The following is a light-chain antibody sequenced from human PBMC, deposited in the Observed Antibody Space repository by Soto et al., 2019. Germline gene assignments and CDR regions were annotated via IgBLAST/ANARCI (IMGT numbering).Light chain of an antibody. CDR2: GAS. CDR3: QQYGYSFRA. V-gene: IGKV3-20*01. CDR1: QSVSSTY. J-gene: IGKJ1*01. Sequence: EILLTQSPGTLSLSPGERATLSCRASQSVSSTYLSWYQLKPGQAPGLLIYGASSRATGIPDRFSGGGSGTDFTLTISRLEPEDFAVYYCQQYGYSFRAFGQGTKVEL.